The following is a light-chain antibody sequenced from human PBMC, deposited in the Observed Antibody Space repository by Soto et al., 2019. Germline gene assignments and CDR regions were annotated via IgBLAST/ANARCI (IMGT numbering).Light chain of an antibody. CDR1: QPINTY. CDR3: QQSYSTVT. CDR2: AAA. V-gene: IGKV1-39*01. J-gene: IGKJ1*01. Sequence: DIQMTQSPSSLSASVGDRVTITCRASQPINTYLNWYQQEPGKAPKVLIYAAASLQSGVPSRFSGSGSRTDFTLTISSLQPEDFATYYCQQSYSTVTFGQGTKVEIK.